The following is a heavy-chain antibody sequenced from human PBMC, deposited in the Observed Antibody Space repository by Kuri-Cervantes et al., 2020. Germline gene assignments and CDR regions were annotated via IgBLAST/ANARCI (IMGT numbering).Heavy chain of an antibody. J-gene: IGHJ3*02. CDR2: IYHSGST. V-gene: IGHV4-31*03. CDR3: ARGQGAILALLDI. D-gene: IGHD3-3*01. CDR1: GGSISSGGYS. Sequence: SETLSLTCTVSGGSISSGGYSWSWIRQHPGKGLEWIGYIYHSGSTYYNPSLKSRVTISVDTSKNQFSLKVNSVTAADTAVYYCARGQGAILALLDIWGQGTMVTVSS.